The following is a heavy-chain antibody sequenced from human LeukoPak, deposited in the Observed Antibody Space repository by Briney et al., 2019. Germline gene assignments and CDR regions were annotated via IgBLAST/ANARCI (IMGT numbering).Heavy chain of an antibody. D-gene: IGHD3-22*01. CDR2: ISSGSSYI. CDR1: GFTFSSFS. Sequence: PGGSLRLSCAASGFTFSSFSMIWVRQAPGKGLEWVSSISSGSSYIHYADSVKGRFTISRDNAKNSLYLQMNSLRAEDTAVYYCARAAPPPNYYDSSGYYYFDYWGQGTLVTVSS. V-gene: IGHV3-21*01. CDR3: ARAAPPPNYYDSSGYYYFDY. J-gene: IGHJ4*02.